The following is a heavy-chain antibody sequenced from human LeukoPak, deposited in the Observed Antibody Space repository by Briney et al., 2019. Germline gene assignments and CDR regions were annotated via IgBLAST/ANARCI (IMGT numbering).Heavy chain of an antibody. CDR1: GYSFTSYW. Sequence: GESLMISCKGSGYSFTSYWIGWVRQMPGKGLEWMGIIYPGDSDTRYSPSFQGQVTISADKSISTAYLQWSSLKASDTAMYYCARGDSGYDSYCSGGSCYLFDYWGQGTLVTVSS. CDR3: ARGDSGYDSYCSGGSCYLFDY. D-gene: IGHD2-15*01. V-gene: IGHV5-51*01. CDR2: IYPGDSDT. J-gene: IGHJ4*02.